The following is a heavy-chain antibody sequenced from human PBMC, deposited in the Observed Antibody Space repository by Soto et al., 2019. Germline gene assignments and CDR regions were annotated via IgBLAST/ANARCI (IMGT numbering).Heavy chain of an antibody. CDR2: IYYSGST. J-gene: IGHJ3*02. D-gene: IGHD6-19*01. Sequence: PSETLSLTCTVSGGSISSSSYYWGWIRQPPGKGLEWIGSIYYSGSTYYNPSLKSRVTISVDTSKNQFSLKLSSVTAADTAVYYCARVQIAVDAFDIWGQGTMVTVSS. CDR1: GGSISSSSYY. V-gene: IGHV4-39*01. CDR3: ARVQIAVDAFDI.